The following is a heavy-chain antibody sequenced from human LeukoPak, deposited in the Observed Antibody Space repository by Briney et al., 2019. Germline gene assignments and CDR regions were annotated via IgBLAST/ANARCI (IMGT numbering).Heavy chain of an antibody. J-gene: IGHJ4*02. V-gene: IGHV1-18*01. CDR3: ARQYRLDYGGY. D-gene: IGHD4-17*01. CDR2: ISAYNGNT. Sequence: ASVKVSCKASGYTFTSYGISWVRQAPGQGLEWMGRISAYNGNTNYAQKLQGRVTIPTDTSTSTAYMELRSLRSDDTAVYYCARQYRLDYGGYWGQGTLVTVSS. CDR1: GYTFTSYG.